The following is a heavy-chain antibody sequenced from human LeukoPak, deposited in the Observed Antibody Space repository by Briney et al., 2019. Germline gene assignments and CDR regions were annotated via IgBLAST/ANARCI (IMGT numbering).Heavy chain of an antibody. CDR3: ARKGPNGSGKVKY. V-gene: IGHV4-34*01. CDR2: VDHSGSA. J-gene: IGHJ4*02. D-gene: IGHD3-10*01. CDR1: GGSFSGYY. Sequence: AETLSLTCAVYGGSFSGYYWNWIRQPPGKGLEWIGEVDHSGSANYNPSLKSRVTMSVDTSKNQFSLELTSVTAADTAVYYCARKGPNGSGKVKYWGQGTLVSVSS.